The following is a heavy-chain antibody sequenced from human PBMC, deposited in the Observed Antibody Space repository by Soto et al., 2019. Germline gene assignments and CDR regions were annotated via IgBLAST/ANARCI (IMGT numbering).Heavy chain of an antibody. Sequence: SETLSLTCTVSGGSISSYYWSWIRQPPGKGLEWIGYIYYTGSTNYNPSLKSRVTISVDTSKNQFSLKLSSVTAADTAVYYCLSSYGYPFWYGMDVWGQGTTVTVSS. CDR2: IYYTGST. J-gene: IGHJ6*02. CDR1: GGSISSYY. D-gene: IGHD5-18*01. CDR3: LSSYGYPFWYGMDV. V-gene: IGHV4-59*12.